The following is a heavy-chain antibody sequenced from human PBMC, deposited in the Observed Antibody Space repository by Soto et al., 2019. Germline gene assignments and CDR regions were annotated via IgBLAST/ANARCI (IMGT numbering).Heavy chain of an antibody. CDR1: GGSISGYY. D-gene: IGHD3-22*01. J-gene: IGHJ5*02. CDR2: IYYSGST. Sequence: SETLSLTCTVSGGSISGYYWSWIRQPPGKGLEWIGYIYYSGSTNYNPSLKSRVTMSVDTSKNQFSLKLSSVTAADTAVYYCAREGYYDSSGYYLNWLDPWGQGTLVTVS. CDR3: AREGYYDSSGYYLNWLDP. V-gene: IGHV4-59*01.